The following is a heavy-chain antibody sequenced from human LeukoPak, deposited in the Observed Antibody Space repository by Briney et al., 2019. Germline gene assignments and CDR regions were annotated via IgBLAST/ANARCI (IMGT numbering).Heavy chain of an antibody. CDR1: GFTFSSYA. D-gene: IGHD5-24*01. V-gene: IGHV3-30-3*01. CDR3: ARVPDGYSNYFDY. J-gene: IGHJ4*02. Sequence: GRSLRLSCAASGFTFSSYAMHWVRQAPGKGLEWVAVISYDGSNKYYADSVKGRFTISRDNSKNTLYLQMNSLRAEDTAVYYCARVPDGYSNYFDYWGQGTLVTVSS. CDR2: ISYDGSNK.